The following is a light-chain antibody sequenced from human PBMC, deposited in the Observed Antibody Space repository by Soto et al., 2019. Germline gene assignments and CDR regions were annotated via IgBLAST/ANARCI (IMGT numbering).Light chain of an antibody. CDR1: STDVGGYNY. CDR3: CSYGGSYSLGL. CDR2: DVS. J-gene: IGLJ2*01. Sequence: QSVLIQPHSLSRSPGQSVTISCTGTSTDVGGYNYVSWYQQHPGNAPKLIISDVSKRPSGVPDRFSGSKSGNTASLTISGLQTEDEADYYCCSYGGSYSLGLFGGGTQLTVL. V-gene: IGLV2-11*01.